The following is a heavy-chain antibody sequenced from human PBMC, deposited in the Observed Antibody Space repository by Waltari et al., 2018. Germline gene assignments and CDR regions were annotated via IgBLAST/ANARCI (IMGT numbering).Heavy chain of an antibody. J-gene: IGHJ3*02. CDR2: IKGDGSKE. CDR3: ARDYNYFSDSMWYDAFDI. V-gene: IGHV3-7*01. Sequence: EVQLVESGGGLVQPGGSLRLPGAASGFCFRSYWITRVRQPPGKGLGWVANIKGDGSKEDYVDSVKGRFSMSTDIAKNSLFLQMTSLRAEDTAVYYCARDYNYFSDSMWYDAFDIWGQGTMVTVSS. CDR1: GFCFRSYW. D-gene: IGHD2-15*01.